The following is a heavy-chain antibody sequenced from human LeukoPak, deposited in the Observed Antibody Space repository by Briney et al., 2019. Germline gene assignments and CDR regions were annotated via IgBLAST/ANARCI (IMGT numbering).Heavy chain of an antibody. D-gene: IGHD6-13*01. Sequence: GGSLRLSCAASGFTFSTYGMSWVRQAPGKGLEWVSAISSSGFGTYYADSVKGRFTISRDNSKNTLYLQMNSLRAEDTAVYYCARGGPAAGRFDYWGQGTLVTVSS. CDR3: ARGGPAAGRFDY. CDR2: ISSSGFGT. CDR1: GFTFSTYG. J-gene: IGHJ4*02. V-gene: IGHV3-23*01.